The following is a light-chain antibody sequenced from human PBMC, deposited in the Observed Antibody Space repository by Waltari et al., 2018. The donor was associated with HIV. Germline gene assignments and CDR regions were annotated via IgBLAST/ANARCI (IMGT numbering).Light chain of an antibody. CDR1: QSVLYRSNNKEY. Sequence: DIVMTQSPDSLAVSLGERATINCKSSQSVLYRSNNKEYLAWYQHKPGQPPKLLLYWASTRESGVPDRFSGSGSGTDFTLTISGLQAEDVAVYYCQQYYSTPWTFGQGTRVEL. J-gene: IGKJ1*01. CDR2: WAS. V-gene: IGKV4-1*01. CDR3: QQYYSTPWT.